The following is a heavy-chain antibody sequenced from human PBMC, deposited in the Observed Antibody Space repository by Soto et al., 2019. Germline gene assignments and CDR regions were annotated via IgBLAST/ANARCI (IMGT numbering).Heavy chain of an antibody. CDR2: INHSGST. V-gene: IGHV4-39*07. Sequence: SETLSLTCTVSGGSISSSSYYWGWIRQPPGKGLEWIGEINHSGSTNYNPSLKSRVTISVDTSKNQFSLKLRSATAADTAVYYCARYYYCSDGVCYRWFDPWGQGTLVTVSS. CDR1: GGSISSSSYY. D-gene: IGHD2-15*01. CDR3: ARYYYCSDGVCYRWFDP. J-gene: IGHJ5*02.